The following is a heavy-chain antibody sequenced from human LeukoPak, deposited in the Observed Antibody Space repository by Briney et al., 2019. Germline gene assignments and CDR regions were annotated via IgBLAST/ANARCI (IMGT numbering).Heavy chain of an antibody. Sequence: ASVKVSCKASGYTLTTYAMNWVRQAPGQGLEWMGWINTNTGNPTYAQGFTGRFVFSLDTSVSTAYLQISSLKAEDTAVYYCARDEKTVVMTDWGQGTLVTVSS. D-gene: IGHD2-8*01. CDR2: INTNTGNP. CDR1: GYTLTTYA. J-gene: IGHJ4*02. V-gene: IGHV7-4-1*02. CDR3: ARDEKTVVMTD.